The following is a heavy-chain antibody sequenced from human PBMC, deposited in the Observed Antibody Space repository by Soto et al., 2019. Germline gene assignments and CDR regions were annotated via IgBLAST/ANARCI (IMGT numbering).Heavy chain of an antibody. CDR2: IYYSGST. D-gene: IGHD5-12*01. V-gene: IGHV4-61*01. CDR3: ASTPYGGLDY. J-gene: IGHJ4*02. CDR1: VDSFSSCSFH. Sequence: SEPLSLTCTVSVDSFSSCSFHWCWLLRPPGKGLDWIGYIYYSGSTNYNPTLKSRVTISVDTSKSQFSLNLSAVTAADTAMYYGASTPYGGLDYWGQGTLVTVSS.